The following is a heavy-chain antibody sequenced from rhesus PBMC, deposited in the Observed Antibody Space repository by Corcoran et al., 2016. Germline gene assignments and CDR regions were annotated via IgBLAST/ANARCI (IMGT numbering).Heavy chain of an antibody. CDR1: GFTFSSYG. V-gene: IGHV3S16*01. Sequence: EVQLVESGGGLVQPGGALRLSCAASGFTFSSYGMSWVRQAPGKGLEWVSSISSASSYIYYADSVKGRFTISRDNAKNSLSLQMNSLRAEDTAVYYCTRSLEYFEFWGQGALVTVSS. J-gene: IGHJ1*01. CDR2: ISSASSYI. CDR3: TRSLEYFEF.